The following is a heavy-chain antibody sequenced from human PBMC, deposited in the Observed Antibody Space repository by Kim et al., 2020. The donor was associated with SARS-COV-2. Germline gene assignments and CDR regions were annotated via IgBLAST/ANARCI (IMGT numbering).Heavy chain of an antibody. J-gene: IGHJ4*02. Sequence: TLSLTCAVSGGSISSGGYSWSWIRQPPGKGLEWIGYIYHSGSTYYNPSLKSRVTISVDRSKNQFSLKLSSVTAADTAVYYCARAKQQLVLDYWGQGTLVTVSS. V-gene: IGHV4-30-2*01. CDR1: GGSISSGGYS. CDR3: ARAKQQLVLDY. D-gene: IGHD6-13*01. CDR2: IYHSGST.